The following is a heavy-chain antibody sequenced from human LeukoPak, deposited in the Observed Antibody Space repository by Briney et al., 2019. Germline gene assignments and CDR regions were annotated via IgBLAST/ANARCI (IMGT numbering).Heavy chain of an antibody. CDR2: INSNSGGT. CDR1: GYTFIGHY. D-gene: IGHD5-18*01. J-gene: IGHJ3*02. V-gene: IGHV1-2*02. CDR3: ARGRIHSWSDAFDI. Sequence: ASVKVSCKASGYTFIGHYMHWVRQAPGQGLEWMGWINSNSGGTKYAQKFQGSVIRTRDTSISTAYMELSRLKSDDTAVYYCARGRIHSWSDAFDIWGQGTTVTVSS.